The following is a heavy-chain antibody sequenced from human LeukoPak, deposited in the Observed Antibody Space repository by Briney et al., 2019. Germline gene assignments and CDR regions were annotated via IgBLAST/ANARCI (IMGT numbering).Heavy chain of an antibody. Sequence: PSETLSLTCAVYGGSFSGYYWSWIRQPPGKGLEWIGEVNHSGSTNYNPSLKSRVTISVDTSKNQFSLKLSSVTAADTAVYYCASGRPATAISYPFDYWGQGTLVTVSS. D-gene: IGHD2-2*02. CDR1: GGSFSGYY. CDR2: VNHSGST. J-gene: IGHJ4*02. CDR3: ASGRPATAISYPFDY. V-gene: IGHV4-34*01.